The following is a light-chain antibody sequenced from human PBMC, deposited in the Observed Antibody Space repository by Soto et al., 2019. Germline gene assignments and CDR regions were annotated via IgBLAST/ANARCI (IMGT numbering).Light chain of an antibody. CDR3: QQCYSAPLT. Sequence: DIVMTQSPDSLAVSLGERATINCKSSQNILYTNNKNYLVWYQQKPGQPPKLLISWASTREFGVPDRFSGSGSGTDFTLTISSLQADDVAVYYCQQCYSAPLTFGGGTKVEI. J-gene: IGKJ4*01. CDR1: QNILYTNNKNY. CDR2: WAS. V-gene: IGKV4-1*01.